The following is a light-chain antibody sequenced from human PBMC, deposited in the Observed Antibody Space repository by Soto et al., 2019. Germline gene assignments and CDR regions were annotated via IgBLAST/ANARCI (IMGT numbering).Light chain of an antibody. CDR2: WAS. CDR1: QSVLYSPNNKNY. J-gene: IGKJ1*01. V-gene: IGKV4-1*01. Sequence: DIVMTQSPDSLAVSLGERATINCKSSQSVLYSPNNKNYLAWYQQKPGQPPKLLIYWASTRESGVPDRFSGSGSGTDFTLTISSLQAEDVAFYYCQQYHSAPRSFGQGTKVEIK. CDR3: QQYHSAPRS.